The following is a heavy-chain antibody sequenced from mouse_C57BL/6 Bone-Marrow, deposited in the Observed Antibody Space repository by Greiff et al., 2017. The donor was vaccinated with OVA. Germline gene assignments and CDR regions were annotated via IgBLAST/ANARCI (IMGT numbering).Heavy chain of an antibody. CDR1: GYTFTSYG. Sequence: VQLVESGAELARPGASVKLSCKASGYTFTSYGISWVKQRTGQGLEWIGEIYPRSGNTYYNEKFKGKATLTADKSSSTAYMELRSLTSEDSAVYFCARSGTYYSNFAMDYWGQGTSVTVSS. D-gene: IGHD2-5*01. CDR2: IYPRSGNT. CDR3: ARSGTYYSNFAMDY. J-gene: IGHJ4*01. V-gene: IGHV1-81*01.